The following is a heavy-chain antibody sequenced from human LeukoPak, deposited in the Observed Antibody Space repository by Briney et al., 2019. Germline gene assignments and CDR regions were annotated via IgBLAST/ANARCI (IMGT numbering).Heavy chain of an antibody. J-gene: IGHJ3*02. Sequence: GGSLRLSCAASGFTFSSYSMNWVRQAPGKGLEWVSSISSSSSYIYYADSVKGRFTISRDNAKNSLYLQMNSLRAEDTALYYCARDHSSSPNAFDIWGQGTMVTVSS. V-gene: IGHV3-21*04. CDR1: GFTFSSYS. CDR2: ISSSSSYI. CDR3: ARDHSSSPNAFDI. D-gene: IGHD6-13*01.